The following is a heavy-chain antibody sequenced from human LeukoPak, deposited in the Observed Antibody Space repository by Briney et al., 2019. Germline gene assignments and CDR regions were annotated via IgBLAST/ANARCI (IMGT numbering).Heavy chain of an antibody. CDR3: AGGGILTGHYTFDY. CDR2: ISGSGGST. V-gene: IGHV3-23*01. D-gene: IGHD3-9*01. J-gene: IGHJ4*02. Sequence: GGSLRLSCAASGFTVSSYAMSWVRQAPGKGLEWVSSISGSGGSTYYADSVKGRFTISRDNSKNTLYLQMNSLRAEDTAVYYCAGGGILTGHYTFDYWGQGTLVTVSS. CDR1: GFTVSSYA.